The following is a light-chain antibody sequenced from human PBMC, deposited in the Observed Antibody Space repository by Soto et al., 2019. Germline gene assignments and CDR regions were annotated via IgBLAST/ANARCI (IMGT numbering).Light chain of an antibody. V-gene: IGKV1-27*01. Sequence: DIQMTQSPSSLSASVGDRVTITCRASQDISNYLAWYQQKPGKVPKLLIYAASRLQSGVPSRFIGSGSGTDFTLTISSLQPEDAATYYCQKYVNAPKTFGQGTKLEIK. CDR2: AAS. CDR3: QKYVNAPKT. J-gene: IGKJ2*01. CDR1: QDISNY.